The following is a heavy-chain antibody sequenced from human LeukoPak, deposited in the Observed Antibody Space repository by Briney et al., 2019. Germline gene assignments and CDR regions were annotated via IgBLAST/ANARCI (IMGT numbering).Heavy chain of an antibody. V-gene: IGHV4-4*07. D-gene: IGHD5-12*01. J-gene: IGHJ3*02. CDR2: IYNSGNT. Sequence: PSETLSLTCTVSGGSISTYYWNWIRQPAGKGLEWIGHIYNSGNTNYNPSIKGRGTISVDRSRNMFSLKLSSVTAADTAVYYCARDYIVETGVVAFDIWGQGTMVTVSS. CDR3: ARDYIVETGVVAFDI. CDR1: GGSISTYY.